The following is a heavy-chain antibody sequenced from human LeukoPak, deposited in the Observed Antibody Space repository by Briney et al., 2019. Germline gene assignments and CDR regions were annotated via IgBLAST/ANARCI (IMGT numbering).Heavy chain of an antibody. CDR3: ASQQYYDFWSGYYLVY. CDR2: IIPIFGTA. CDR1: GGTFISYA. D-gene: IGHD3-3*01. V-gene: IGHV1-69*05. J-gene: IGHJ4*02. Sequence: SVKVSCKASGGTFISYAISWVRQAPGQGLEWMGRIIPIFGTANYAQKFQGRVTITTDESTSTAYMELSSLRSEDTAVYYCASQQYYDFWSGYYLVYWGQGTLVTVSS.